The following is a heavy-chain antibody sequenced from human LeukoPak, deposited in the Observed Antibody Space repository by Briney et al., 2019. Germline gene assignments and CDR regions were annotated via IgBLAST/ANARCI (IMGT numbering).Heavy chain of an antibody. Sequence: PSETLSLTCAVSGYSISSGYYWGWIRQPPGKGLEWIGSIYHSGNTDYNPSLKSRVTISVDTSKNQFSLKLSSVTAADTAVYYCGRVDWTLDYRGQGTLVTVSS. CDR3: GRVDWTLDY. J-gene: IGHJ4*02. CDR1: GYSISSGYY. V-gene: IGHV4-38-2*01. D-gene: IGHD1-1*01. CDR2: IYHSGNT.